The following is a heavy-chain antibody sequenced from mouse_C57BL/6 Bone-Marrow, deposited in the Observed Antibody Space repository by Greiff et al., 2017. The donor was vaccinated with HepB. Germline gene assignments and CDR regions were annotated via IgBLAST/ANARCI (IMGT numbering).Heavy chain of an antibody. CDR2: ISSGGSYT. D-gene: IGHD1-1*01. CDR1: GFTFSSYG. V-gene: IGHV5-6*01. J-gene: IGHJ3*01. CDR3: ARPYYYGSSPWFAY. Sequence: EVQLVESGGDLVKPGGSLKLSCAASGFTFSSYGMSWVRPTPDKRLEWVATISSGGSYTYYPDSVKGRFTISRDNAKNTLYLQMSSLKSEDTAMYYCARPYYYGSSPWFAYWGQGTLVTVSA.